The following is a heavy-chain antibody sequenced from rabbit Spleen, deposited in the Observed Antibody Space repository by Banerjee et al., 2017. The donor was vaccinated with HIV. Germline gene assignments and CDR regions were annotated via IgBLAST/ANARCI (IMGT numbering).Heavy chain of an antibody. J-gene: IGHJ4*01. V-gene: IGHV1S45*01. Sequence: QEQLTETGGGLVQPGGSLTLSCKASGFSFSNKAVMCWVRQAPGKGLEWIACIYAGSSDSTYYASWAKGRFTISETSSTTVTLQMTSLTAADTATYFCARDGAGGSYFALWGPGTLVTVS. D-gene: IGHD8-1*01. CDR1: GFSFSNKAV. CDR2: IYAGSSDST. CDR3: ARDGAGGSYFAL.